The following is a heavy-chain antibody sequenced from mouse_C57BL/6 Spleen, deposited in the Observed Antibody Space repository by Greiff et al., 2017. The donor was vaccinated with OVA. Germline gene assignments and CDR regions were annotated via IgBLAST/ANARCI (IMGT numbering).Heavy chain of an antibody. CDR3: AREYEGYFDY. CDR1: GFTFSSYA. CDR2: ISDGGSYT. Sequence: EVQGVESGGGLVKPGGSLKLSCAASGFTFSSYAMSWVRQTPEKRLEWVATISDGGSYTYYPDNVKGRFTISRDNAKNNLYLQMSHLKSEDTAMYYCAREYEGYFDYWGQGTTLTVSS. D-gene: IGHD2-3*01. J-gene: IGHJ2*01. V-gene: IGHV5-4*01.